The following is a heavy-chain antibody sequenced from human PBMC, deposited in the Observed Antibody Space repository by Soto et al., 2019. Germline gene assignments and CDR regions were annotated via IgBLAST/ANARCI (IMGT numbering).Heavy chain of an antibody. CDR1: GFSLSTSGVG. Sequence: QITLKESGPTLVRPTQTLTLTCAFSGFSLSTSGVGVGWIRQPPGKALEWLAVIYWGDSKHYSPSLRSRLTITKDTSKHQVVLTMTNMDPMDTGTYYCAHKGPEDWPLDYWGQGTLVTVSS. V-gene: IGHV2-5*02. D-gene: IGHD3-9*01. J-gene: IGHJ4*02. CDR2: IYWGDSK. CDR3: AHKGPEDWPLDY.